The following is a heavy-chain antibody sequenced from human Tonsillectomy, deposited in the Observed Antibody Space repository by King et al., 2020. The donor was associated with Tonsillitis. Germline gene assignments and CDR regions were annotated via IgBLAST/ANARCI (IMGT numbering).Heavy chain of an antibody. D-gene: IGHD6-13*01. CDR2: IYYSGHT. V-gene: IGHV4-59*02. J-gene: IGHJ4*02. Sequence: VQLQESGPGLVKPSETLSLTCNVSGASVSNYYWSWSRQPPGGGLEWIAYIYYSGHTDYNPSFSGRVTISADTSKRQVSLKLASVTAADTAVYYCARGFSSSWYGGRFFDFWGQGTPVTVSS. CDR3: ARGFSSSWYGGRFFDF. CDR1: GASVSNYY.